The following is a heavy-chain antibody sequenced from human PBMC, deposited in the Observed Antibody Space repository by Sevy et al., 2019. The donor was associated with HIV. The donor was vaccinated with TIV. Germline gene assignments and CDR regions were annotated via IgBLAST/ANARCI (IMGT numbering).Heavy chain of an antibody. J-gene: IGHJ4*02. V-gene: IGHV3-33*01. CDR2: IWYDGSNK. CDR1: GFTFSNYG. D-gene: IGHD3-22*01. Sequence: GGSLRLSCAASGFTFSNYGMHWVRQAPGKGLEWVAGIWYDGSNKYYADSVKGRFTISRDNSKNTLYLQMNSLRVEDTAVYFCARGGDFNDRSAKRDFDYWGQGTLVTVSS. CDR3: ARGGDFNDRSAKRDFDY.